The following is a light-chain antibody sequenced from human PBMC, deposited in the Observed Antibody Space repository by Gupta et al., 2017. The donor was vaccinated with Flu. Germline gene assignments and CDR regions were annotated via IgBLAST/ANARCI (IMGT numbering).Light chain of an antibody. V-gene: IGKV1-6*01. CDR3: LQDYSYPRT. CDR1: QGIRND. CDR2: AAS. Sequence: GDRVTITCRASQGIRNDLGWYQQKPGKDPKLLIYAASNLQSGVPSRFSGSGSGTDFTLTVSSLQPEDFATYYCLQDYSYPRTFGQGTKVEIK. J-gene: IGKJ1*01.